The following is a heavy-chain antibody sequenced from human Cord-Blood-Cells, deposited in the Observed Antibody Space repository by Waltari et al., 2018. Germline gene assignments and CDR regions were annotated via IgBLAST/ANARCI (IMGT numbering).Heavy chain of an antibody. Sequence: QVQLQQWGAGLLKPSETLSLTCAVSGGSFSGYYWSWTRQPPGKGLGGIGGIDHSGSTSYSPALRSRVTVAGDTSKNQFSRRRSSVTAADTAVYYCARGRAYNWNYRPVDIWGQGTMVTVSS. CDR1: GGSFSGYY. J-gene: IGHJ3*02. CDR2: IDHSGST. D-gene: IGHD1-7*01. CDR3: ARGRAYNWNYRPVDI. V-gene: IGHV4-34*01.